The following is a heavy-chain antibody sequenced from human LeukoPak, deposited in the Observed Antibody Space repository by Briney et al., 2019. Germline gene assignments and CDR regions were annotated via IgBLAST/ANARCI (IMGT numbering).Heavy chain of an antibody. V-gene: IGHV1-8*03. CDR1: GYTFTSYD. CDR2: MNPNSGNT. D-gene: IGHD6-13*01. Sequence: VASVKVSFKASGYTFTSYDINWVRQATGQGLEWMGWMNPNSGNTGYAQKFQGRVTITRNTSISTAYMELSSLRSEDTAVYYCARGRGSSWYRWFDPWGQGTLVTVSS. CDR3: ARGRGSSWYRWFDP. J-gene: IGHJ5*02.